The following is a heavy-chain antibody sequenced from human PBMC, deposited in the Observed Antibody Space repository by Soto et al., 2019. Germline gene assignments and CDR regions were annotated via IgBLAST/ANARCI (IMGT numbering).Heavy chain of an antibody. CDR1: GFTFSSYA. D-gene: IGHD6-19*01. CDR3: AKDRDGIAVAGGSYYFDY. CDR2: ISGSGGST. V-gene: IGHV3-23*01. Sequence: GGSLRLSCAASGFTFSSYAMSWVRQAPGKGLEWVSAISGSGGSTYYADSVKGRFTISRDNSKNTLYLQMNSLRAEDTAVYYCAKDRDGIAVAGGSYYFDYWGQGTLVTVSS. J-gene: IGHJ4*02.